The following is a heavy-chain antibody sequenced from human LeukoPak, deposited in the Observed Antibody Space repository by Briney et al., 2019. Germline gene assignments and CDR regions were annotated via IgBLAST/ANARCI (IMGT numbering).Heavy chain of an antibody. CDR3: ARGRLYDSSGYYDGGFDY. CDR1: GFTFSSYG. CDR2: ISSSSSTI. Sequence: GGSLRLSCAASGFTFSSYGMTWVRQAPGKGLEWVSYISSSSSTIYYADSVKGRFTISRDNAKNSLYLQMNSLRAEDTAVYYCARGRLYDSSGYYDGGFDYWGQGTLVTVSS. V-gene: IGHV3-48*04. D-gene: IGHD3-22*01. J-gene: IGHJ4*02.